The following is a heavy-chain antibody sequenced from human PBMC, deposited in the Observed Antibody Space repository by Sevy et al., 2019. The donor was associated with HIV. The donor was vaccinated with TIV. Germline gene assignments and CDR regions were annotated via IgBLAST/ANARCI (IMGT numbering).Heavy chain of an antibody. J-gene: IGHJ4*02. V-gene: IGHV3-9*01. D-gene: IGHD3-22*01. CDR1: GFNFKGYS. CDR3: AKDFYYESSDYYCTFDC. CDR2: ISWNSDNR. Sequence: GGSLRLSCAASGFNFKGYSMHWIRQAPGKGLEWVSIISWNSDNRAYVDSVKGRFTISRDDAKKSVYLQMNSLRAEDTALYYCAKDFYYESSDYYCTFDCWGQGTLVTVSS.